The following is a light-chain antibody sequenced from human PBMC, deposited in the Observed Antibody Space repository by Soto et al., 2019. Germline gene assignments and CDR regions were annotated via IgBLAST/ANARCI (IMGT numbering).Light chain of an antibody. CDR1: SSDVGGYNY. Sequence: QSALTQPASVSGSPGQSITISCTGTSSDVGGYNYVSWYQHHPGKAPKVMIYDVSNRPSGVSKRFSGSKSGNTASLNISGLQAEDEADYYCSSYTISSTLVFGGGTKLTVL. CDR2: DVS. J-gene: IGLJ2*01. CDR3: SSYTISSTLV. V-gene: IGLV2-14*03.